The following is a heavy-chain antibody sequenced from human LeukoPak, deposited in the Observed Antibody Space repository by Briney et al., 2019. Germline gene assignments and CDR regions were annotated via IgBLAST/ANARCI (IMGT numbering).Heavy chain of an antibody. CDR3: ARSGRQLWSYYFDY. V-gene: IGHV3-33*01. D-gene: IGHD5-18*01. CDR1: GFTFSSYG. CDR2: IWYDGSNK. J-gene: IGHJ4*02. Sequence: PGGSLRLSCAASGFTFSSYGMHWVRQAPGKGLEWVAVIWYDGSNKYYADSVKGRFTISGDNSKNTLYLQMNCLRAEDTAVYYCARSGRQLWSYYFDYWGQGTLVTVSS.